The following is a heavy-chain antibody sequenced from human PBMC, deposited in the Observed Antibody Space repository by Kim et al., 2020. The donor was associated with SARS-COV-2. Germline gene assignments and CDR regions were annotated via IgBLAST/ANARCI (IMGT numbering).Heavy chain of an antibody. CDR2: VYFRGTT. CDR3: ARRGTRDLFTSDWGFFDY. D-gene: IGHD7-27*01. J-gene: IGHJ4*02. CDR1: GDSMSADY. V-gene: IGHV4-59*08. Sequence: SETLSLTCTVSGDSMSADYWNWIRQSPGKGLEWIGYVYFRGTTSYNPSLKSRVTISIDMSKSQFSLKLNSVTAADTAVYYCARRGTRDLFTSDWGFFDYWGQGSLVTVSS.